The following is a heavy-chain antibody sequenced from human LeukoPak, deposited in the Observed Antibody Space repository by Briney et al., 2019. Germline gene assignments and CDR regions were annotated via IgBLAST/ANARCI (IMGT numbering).Heavy chain of an antibody. J-gene: IGHJ4*02. CDR2: ISYDANNK. D-gene: IGHD3-10*01. V-gene: IGHV3-30*02. Sequence: GGSLRLSCASSGFTFSSYGIHWVRQAPGKGLEWVAFISYDANNKYYVDSVKGRFTISRDDSKNALYLQMNSLRAEDTAVYYCAKDPLQYVSGSYYFDYWGQGTLVTVSS. CDR3: AKDPLQYVSGSYYFDY. CDR1: GFTFSSYG.